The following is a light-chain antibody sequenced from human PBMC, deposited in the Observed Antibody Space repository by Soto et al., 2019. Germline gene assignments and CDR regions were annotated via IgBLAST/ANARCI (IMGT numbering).Light chain of an antibody. CDR2: DVS. V-gene: IGLV2-14*01. J-gene: IGLJ1*01. Sequence: QSVLTQPASVSGSPGQSITISCTGTSSDVGGYNYVSWYQQHPGKAPKLMIYDVSYRPSGVSNRFSGSKSANTASLTISGLQAEDEADYYCSSYTSSATYVFGTGTQLTVL. CDR1: SSDVGGYNY. CDR3: SSYTSSATYV.